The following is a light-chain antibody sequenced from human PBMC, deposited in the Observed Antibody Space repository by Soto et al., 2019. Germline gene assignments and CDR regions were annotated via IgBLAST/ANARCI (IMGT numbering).Light chain of an antibody. V-gene: IGKV3-15*01. CDR3: LQYHNLWA. CDR2: RAS. J-gene: IGKJ1*01. CDR1: QNIYYN. Sequence: ILVTQSPATVCVSPLESCTLSGRASQNIYYNVAWYQHRPGQAPRLLIYRASTRAPGVPARFSGSGSGTEFTLTISSLQPEDFTVYSCLQYHNLWAFGQGTKVDIK.